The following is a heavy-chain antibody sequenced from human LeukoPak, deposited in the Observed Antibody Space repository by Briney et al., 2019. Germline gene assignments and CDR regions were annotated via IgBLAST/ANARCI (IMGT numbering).Heavy chain of an antibody. CDR2: IYQGGST. J-gene: IGHJ4*02. Sequence: GGSLRLSCAVSTFTVASNYMSWVRQTPGKGLVWVSDIYQGGSTYYSDSAKGRFTISRGISKNTLHLQMNNLRVDDTAVYYCSRVRDVYNHVFENWGQGTLVTVS. V-gene: IGHV3-53*01. CDR3: SRVRDVYNHVFEN. CDR1: TFTVASNY. D-gene: IGHD5-24*01.